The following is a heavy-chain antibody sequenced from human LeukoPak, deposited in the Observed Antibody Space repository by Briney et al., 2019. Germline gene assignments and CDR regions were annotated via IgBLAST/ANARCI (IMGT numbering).Heavy chain of an antibody. CDR1: GYSISSGYY. V-gene: IGHV4-38-2*02. CDR3: ARSSRWLQPNWFDP. Sequence: SETLSLTCTVSGYSISSGYYWGWIRQPPGKGLERIGSIYHSGSTYYDPALKRRVTISVDTSKNQFSLKLSSVTTADTAVYYCARSSRWLQPNWFDPWGQGTLVTVSS. D-gene: IGHD5-24*01. J-gene: IGHJ5*02. CDR2: IYHSGST.